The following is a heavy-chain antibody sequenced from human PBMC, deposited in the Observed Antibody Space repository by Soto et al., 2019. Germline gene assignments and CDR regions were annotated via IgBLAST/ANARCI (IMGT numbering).Heavy chain of an antibody. J-gene: IGHJ3*02. D-gene: IGHD6-13*01. V-gene: IGHV1-3*01. CDR3: ARGRIAAAADAFDI. Sequence: GASVKVSCKASGYTFTSYAMHWVRQAPGQRLEWMGWINAGNGNTKYSQKFQGRVTITRDTSASTAYMELSSLRSEDTAVYYCARGRIAAAADAFDIWGQGTMVTVSS. CDR1: GYTFTSYA. CDR2: INAGNGNT.